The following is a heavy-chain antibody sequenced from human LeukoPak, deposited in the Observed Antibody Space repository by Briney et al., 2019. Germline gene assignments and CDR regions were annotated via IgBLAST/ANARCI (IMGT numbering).Heavy chain of an antibody. Sequence: GGSLRLSCAASGFTFSSYAMHWVRQAPGMGLVWVSRLPPDELGIIYADSVKGRFTVSRDNAKNTVYLQMNSLRAEDTAVYYCARVSGDEITGYFDLWGRGTLVTVSS. D-gene: IGHD3-16*01. CDR3: ARVSGDEITGYFDL. J-gene: IGHJ2*01. V-gene: IGHV3-74*01. CDR1: GFTFSSYA. CDR2: LPPDELGI.